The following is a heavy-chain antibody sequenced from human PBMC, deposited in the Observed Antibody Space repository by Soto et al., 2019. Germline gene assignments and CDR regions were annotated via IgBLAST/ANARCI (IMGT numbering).Heavy chain of an antibody. Sequence: LRLSCAASGFIFSNYAMKWVRQAPGKGLEWVSVISGSSDTTYYADSVKGRFTISRDNSKNTLYLQMNSLRAEDTAVYYCAKKRAFGDYSPDYWGQGTLVTVSS. D-gene: IGHD4-17*01. V-gene: IGHV3-23*01. CDR1: GFIFSNYA. CDR3: AKKRAFGDYSPDY. CDR2: ISGSSDTT. J-gene: IGHJ4*02.